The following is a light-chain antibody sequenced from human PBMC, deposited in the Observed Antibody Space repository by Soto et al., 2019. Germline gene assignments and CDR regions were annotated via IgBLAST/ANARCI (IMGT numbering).Light chain of an antibody. CDR2: EVN. CDR1: SSDVGSYNF. CDR3: CSYAGYDTAI. J-gene: IGLJ2*01. Sequence: QSALTQPASVSGSPGQSITISCTGTSSDVGSYNFVSWYQQHSGKAPKLMIYEVNKRPSGVSNRFSASKSGNTASLTISGLQAEDEADYYCCSYAGYDTAIFGGGTKVTVL. V-gene: IGLV2-23*02.